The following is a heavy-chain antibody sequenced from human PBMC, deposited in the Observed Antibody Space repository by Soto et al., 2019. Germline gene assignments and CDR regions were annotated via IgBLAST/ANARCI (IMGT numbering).Heavy chain of an antibody. CDR3: AKERYYDYVWETYYYYGMDV. D-gene: IGHD3-16*01. V-gene: IGHV3-23*01. J-gene: IGHJ6*02. CDR1: GFTFNSYA. CDR2: ISGSGGYT. Sequence: EVXXXXSXXGLXQPGGSLXXXCAASGFTFNSYAMTXVRQXPGXXXXWVSAISGSGGYTYYADSVKGRFTISRDNSKNXLFLXXNSLTAEDTAIYYCAKERYYDYVWETYYYYGMDVWGXGATVTVSS.